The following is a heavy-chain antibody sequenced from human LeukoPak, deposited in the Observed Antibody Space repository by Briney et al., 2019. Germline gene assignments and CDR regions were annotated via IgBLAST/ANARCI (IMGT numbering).Heavy chain of an antibody. V-gene: IGHV1-69*13. CDR2: IIPTFSTP. D-gene: IGHD2-2*01. J-gene: IGHJ6*03. Sequence: SVKVSCKTSGGTFSGYAISWVRQAPGQGLEWMGGIIPTFSTPNYAQKFQGRVTITADESTSTAYMELSSLRSEDTAVYYCASGSAAKGYYYMDVWGKGTTVTVSS. CDR3: ASGSAAKGYYYMDV. CDR1: GGTFSGYA.